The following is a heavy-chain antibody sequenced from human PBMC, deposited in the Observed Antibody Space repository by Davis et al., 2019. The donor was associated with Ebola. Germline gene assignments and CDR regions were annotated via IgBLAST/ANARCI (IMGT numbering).Heavy chain of an antibody. V-gene: IGHV1-18*01. D-gene: IGHD2-15*01. CDR2: ISAYNGNT. J-gene: IGHJ5*02. Sequence: ASVKVSCKASGYTFTSYGISWVRQAPGQGLEWMGWISAYNGNTNYAQKLQGRVTMTTDTSTSTAYMELRSLRSDDTAVYYCARHRYCSGGSCYLHWFDPWGQGTLVTVSS. CDR1: GYTFTSYG. CDR3: ARHRYCSGGSCYLHWFDP.